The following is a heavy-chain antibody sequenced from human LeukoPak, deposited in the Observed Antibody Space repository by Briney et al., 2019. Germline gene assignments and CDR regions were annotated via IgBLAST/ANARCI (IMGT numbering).Heavy chain of an antibody. J-gene: IGHJ4*02. CDR2: IYTSGST. Sequence: SETPSLTCTVSGNSISSGDNYWSWIRQPAGKGLEWIGRIYTSGSTNYNPSLKSRVTISGDTSKNQFSLRLSPVTAADTAVYYCARASYSYDINGWVPFDYWGQGTLVTVSS. D-gene: IGHD3-22*01. V-gene: IGHV4-61*02. CDR1: GNSISSGDNY. CDR3: ARASYSYDINGWVPFDY.